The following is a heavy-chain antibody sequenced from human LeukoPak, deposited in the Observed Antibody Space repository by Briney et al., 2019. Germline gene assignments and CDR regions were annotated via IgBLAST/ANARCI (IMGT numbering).Heavy chain of an antibody. D-gene: IGHD4-23*01. CDR2: IIPILGIA. CDR1: GCTFSSYA. J-gene: IGHJ4*02. V-gene: IGHV1-69*04. Sequence: ASVKVSCKASGCTFSSYAISWVRQAPGQGLEWMGRIIPILGIANYAQKFQGRVTITADKSTSTAYMELSSLRSEDTAVDYCAGGLRWNNDYWGQGTLVTVSS. CDR3: AGGLRWNNDY.